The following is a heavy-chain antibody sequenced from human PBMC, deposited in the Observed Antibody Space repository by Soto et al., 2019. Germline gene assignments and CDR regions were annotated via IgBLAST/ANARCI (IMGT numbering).Heavy chain of an antibody. CDR1: GGSISSYY. D-gene: IGHD1-1*01. CDR3: ARRYGHSFDY. CDR2: IYYSGST. V-gene: IGHV4-59*08. J-gene: IGHJ4*02. Sequence: SETLSLTCTVSGGSISSYYWSWIRQPPGKGLEWIGYIYYSGSTNYNPSLKSRVTISVDTSKNQFSLKLSSVTAADTAVYYCARRYGHSFDYWGQGIQVTLSS.